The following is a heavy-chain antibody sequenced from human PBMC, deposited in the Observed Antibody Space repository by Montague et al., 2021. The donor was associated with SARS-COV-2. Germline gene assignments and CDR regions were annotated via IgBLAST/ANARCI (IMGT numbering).Heavy chain of an antibody. V-gene: IGHV4-59*01. D-gene: IGHD3-3*01. CDR3: ARWGEYYDSPYYYYAMDV. CDR2: IYYSGST. J-gene: IGHJ6*02. Sequence: SETLSLTCSVSGGSISTYYWSWIRQPPGKGLEWIGYIYYSGSTNYNPSLKSRVTISIDTSKNQFSLELSSVTAADMAVYYCARWGEYYDSPYYYYAMDVWGQGTTVTVSS. CDR1: GGSISTYY.